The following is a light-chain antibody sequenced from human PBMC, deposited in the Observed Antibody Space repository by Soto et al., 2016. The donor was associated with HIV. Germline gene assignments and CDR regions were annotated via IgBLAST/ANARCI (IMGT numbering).Light chain of an antibody. V-gene: IGKV1-9*01. J-gene: IGKJ2*01. CDR2: AAS. CDR1: QDISTY. CDR3: QQYHSYPYT. Sequence: DIQLTQSPSFLSASIGDRVTITCRASQDISTYLTWYQQKPGKAPKFLIYAASTLQSGVPSRFSGSGSGTDFTLTISCLQSEDFATYYCQQYHSYPYTFGQGTKLEIK.